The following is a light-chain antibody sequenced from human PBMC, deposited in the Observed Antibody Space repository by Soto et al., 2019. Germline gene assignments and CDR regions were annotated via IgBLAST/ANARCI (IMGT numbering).Light chain of an antibody. J-gene: IGLJ2*01. CDR2: DVN. CDR1: SGDVGGSNY. V-gene: IGLV2-14*03. Sequence: QSALTQPASVSGSPGQSISISCTGTSGDVGGSNYVSWYQQHPGTAPKLIIYDVNDRPSGISSRFSGSKSGSMASLTISGLQAEDEAHYYCASKTSSTVVIFGGGTKLT. CDR3: ASKTSSTVVI.